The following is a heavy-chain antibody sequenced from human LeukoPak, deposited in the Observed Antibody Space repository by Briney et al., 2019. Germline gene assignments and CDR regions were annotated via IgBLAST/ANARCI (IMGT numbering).Heavy chain of an antibody. CDR1: GGSISSGGYS. J-gene: IGHJ5*02. Sequence: SETLSLTCAVSGGSISSGGYSWSWIRQPPGKGLEWIGYIYHSGTVYYNPSLKSRVTISVDRSKNQFSLRLSSVTAADTAVYYCTATGGRNRFDPWGQGTVVTVSS. V-gene: IGHV4-30-2*01. CDR3: TATGGRNRFDP. D-gene: IGHD1-26*01. CDR2: IYHSGTV.